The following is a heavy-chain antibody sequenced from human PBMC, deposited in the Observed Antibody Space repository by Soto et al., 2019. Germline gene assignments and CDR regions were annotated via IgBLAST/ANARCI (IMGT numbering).Heavy chain of an antibody. J-gene: IGHJ5*02. CDR2: IYYSGST. Sequence: SETLSLTCTVSGGSISSSSYYWGWIRQPPGKGLEWIGSIYYSGSTYYNPSLKSRVTISVDTSKNKFSLKLSSVTAADTAVYYCARNHIVVVPAARGRGWFDPWGQGTLVTVSS. CDR3: ARNHIVVVPAARGRGWFDP. CDR1: GGSISSSSYY. V-gene: IGHV4-39*01. D-gene: IGHD2-2*01.